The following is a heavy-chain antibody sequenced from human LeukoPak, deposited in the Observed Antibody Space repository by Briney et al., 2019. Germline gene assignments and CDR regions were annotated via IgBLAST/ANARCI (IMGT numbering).Heavy chain of an antibody. Sequence: QSGGSLRLSCAASGFTFSSYAMSWVRQAPGKGLEWVSAISGSGGSTYYADSVKGRFTISRDNSKNTLYLQMNSLRAEDTAVYYCASSPYGDPEALDYWGQGTLVTVSS. CDR2: ISGSGGST. J-gene: IGHJ4*02. V-gene: IGHV3-23*01. CDR1: GFTFSSYA. D-gene: IGHD4-17*01. CDR3: ASSPYGDPEALDY.